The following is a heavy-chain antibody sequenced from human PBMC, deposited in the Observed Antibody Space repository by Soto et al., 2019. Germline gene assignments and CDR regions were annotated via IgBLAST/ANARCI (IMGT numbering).Heavy chain of an antibody. V-gene: IGHV3-23*01. D-gene: IGHD2-2*01. Sequence: GGSLRLSCAGSGFMLSNFAMTWVRQAPGKGLEWVSTTRSNGEHTYYADSVKGRFTVSRDNSKNTLFLEMSSLRAEDTAIYYCAKDSKSVSVSAARVYGMDVWGQGTTVTVSS. CDR1: GFMLSNFA. J-gene: IGHJ6*02. CDR3: AKDSKSVSVSAARVYGMDV. CDR2: TRSNGEHT.